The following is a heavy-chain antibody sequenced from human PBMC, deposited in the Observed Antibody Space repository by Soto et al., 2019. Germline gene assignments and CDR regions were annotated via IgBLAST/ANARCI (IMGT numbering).Heavy chain of an antibody. V-gene: IGHV3-23*01. Sequence: EVQLLESGGGFVQPGGSLKPSCAASGFTFSSFAMSWVRQAPGRVLKWVSVISGTTGSTYYADSVKGRFTISRDNSKNTLYLQMNSLRVEDTALYCAKGATASGWLIRTGMDNWGQGTLVTVSS. CDR3: AKGATASGWLIRTGMDN. CDR2: ISGTTGST. D-gene: IGHD6-19*01. J-gene: IGHJ4*02. CDR1: GFTFSSFA.